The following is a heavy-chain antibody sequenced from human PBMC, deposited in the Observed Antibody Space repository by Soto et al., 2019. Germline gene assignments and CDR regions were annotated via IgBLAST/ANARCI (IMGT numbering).Heavy chain of an antibody. V-gene: IGHV1-18*01. CDR2: ISTNNGNT. CDR3: ARGWFGELRSYYYYYMDV. CDR1: GYTFTSYD. J-gene: IGHJ6*03. D-gene: IGHD3-10*01. Sequence: ASVKVSCKASGYTFTSYDINWVRQATGQGLEWMGWISTNNGNTDYAQKFQGRVTMTTDTSTSTGYMELRSLRSDDTAVYYCARGWFGELRSYYYYYMDVWGKGTTVTVSS.